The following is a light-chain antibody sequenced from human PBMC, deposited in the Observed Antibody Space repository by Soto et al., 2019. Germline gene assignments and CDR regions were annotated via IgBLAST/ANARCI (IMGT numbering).Light chain of an antibody. Sequence: QSVLTQPPSASGTPGQRVTISCSGSSSNIGSNYVYWYQQLPGTAPKLLIYRNNQRPSGVPDRFSGSKSGTSASLAISGLRSEDEADYYCAAWDESLSAVFGGGTKVTVL. J-gene: IGLJ2*01. V-gene: IGLV1-47*01. CDR2: RNN. CDR3: AAWDESLSAV. CDR1: SSNIGSNY.